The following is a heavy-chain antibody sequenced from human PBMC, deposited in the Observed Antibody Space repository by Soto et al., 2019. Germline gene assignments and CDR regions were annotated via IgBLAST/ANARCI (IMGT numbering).Heavy chain of an antibody. V-gene: IGHV1-46*01. D-gene: IGHD6-25*01. CDR3: ARGDGRGSSGFYCYYGMDV. CDR1: GFTFTNYF. J-gene: IGHJ6*02. CDR2: ISPYDGST. Sequence: QVQLVQSGAQVKKPGASVKVSCKASGFTFTNYFFYWVRQAPRQGLERMGIISPYDGSTNNVQSLQGRVTMTSDTSTSTVYMELSSLRSEDTAVYYCARGDGRGSSGFYCYYGMDVWGHGTTVTVSS.